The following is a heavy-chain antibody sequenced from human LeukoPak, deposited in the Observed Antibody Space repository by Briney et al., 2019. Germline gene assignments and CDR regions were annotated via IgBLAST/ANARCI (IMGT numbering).Heavy chain of an antibody. D-gene: IGHD6-13*01. CDR3: VREWAGGLAAAGTRIEGSY. V-gene: IGHV3-7*01. CDR1: EFSASNYW. J-gene: IGHJ4*02. Sequence: GGSLRLSCVVSEFSASNYWMSWVRQAPGKGLEWVANIKQDGSQENYVDSVKRRFTLSRENAKNSVYLQMNGLLVEDTAVYYCVREWAGGLAAAGTRIEGSYWGQGTQVIVSS. CDR2: IKQDGSQE.